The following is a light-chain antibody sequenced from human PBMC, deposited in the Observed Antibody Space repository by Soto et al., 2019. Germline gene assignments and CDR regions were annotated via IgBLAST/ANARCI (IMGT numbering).Light chain of an antibody. Sequence: QSALTQPASVSGSPGQAITISCTGTSSDIGGYNYVSWYDHHPGKAPRLIIYEVSNRPSGVSIRFSGSKSGNTAFLTISGLQAEDEAHYYCSSYRTTSPCVFXTGTKVTVL. V-gene: IGLV2-14*01. CDR3: SSYRTTSPCV. CDR1: SSDIGGYNY. J-gene: IGLJ1*01. CDR2: EVS.